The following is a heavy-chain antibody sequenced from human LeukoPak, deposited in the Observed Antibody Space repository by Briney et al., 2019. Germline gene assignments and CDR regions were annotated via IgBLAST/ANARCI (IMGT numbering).Heavy chain of an antibody. D-gene: IGHD3-22*01. J-gene: IGHJ3*02. Sequence: SETLSLTCTVSGGSISSYYWSWIRQPPGKGLEWIGYIYYSGSTNYNPSLKSRVTISVDTSKNQFSLKLSSVTAADTAVYYCARGVGYYDSSGYYGDAFDIWGQGTMVTVSS. CDR3: ARGVGYYDSSGYYGDAFDI. CDR2: IYYSGST. CDR1: GGSISSYY. V-gene: IGHV4-59*01.